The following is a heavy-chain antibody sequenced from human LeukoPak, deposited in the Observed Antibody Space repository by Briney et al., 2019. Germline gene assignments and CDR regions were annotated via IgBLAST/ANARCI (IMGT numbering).Heavy chain of an antibody. D-gene: IGHD6-13*01. CDR1: GGSISSYY. J-gene: IGHJ4*02. Sequence: SETLSLTCTVSGGSISSYYWSWIRQPPGKGLEWIGYIYTSGSTNYHPSLKSRVTISVDTSKNQFSLKLSSVTAADTAVYYCASSSSSWYSLHYFDYWGQGTLVTVSS. CDR2: IYTSGST. V-gene: IGHV4-4*09. CDR3: ASSSSSWYSLHYFDY.